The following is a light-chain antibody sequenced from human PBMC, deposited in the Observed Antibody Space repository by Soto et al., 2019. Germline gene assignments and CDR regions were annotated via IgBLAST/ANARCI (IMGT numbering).Light chain of an antibody. J-gene: IGLJ3*02. CDR1: SSDIGGYNH. V-gene: IGLV2-14*03. Sequence: QSALTQPTSVSGSPGQSITISCTGVSSDIGGYNHVSWYQQHPGKVPRLIIYDVDNRPLGVSNRFSGSQSGNMASLTISGLQAEDEAAYYCCAYTARTTLSWVFGGGTQLTVL. CDR2: DVD. CDR3: CAYTARTTLSWV.